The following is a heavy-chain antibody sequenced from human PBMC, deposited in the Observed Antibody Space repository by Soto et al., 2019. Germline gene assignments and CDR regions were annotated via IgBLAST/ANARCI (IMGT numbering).Heavy chain of an antibody. Sequence: GESLKISCNGSGYSFTSYWISWVRQMPGKGLQFMRRIDPSASSTNYSPSFQGHVTISSDKSISTAYLQCGSLKASHPPMYSYARQHSSSPNHYGMNVWGRVTRVAF. CDR1: GYSFTSYW. V-gene: IGHV5-10-1*01. D-gene: IGHD6-13*01. CDR2: IDPSASST. J-gene: IGHJ6*04. CDR3: ARQHSSSPNHYGMNV.